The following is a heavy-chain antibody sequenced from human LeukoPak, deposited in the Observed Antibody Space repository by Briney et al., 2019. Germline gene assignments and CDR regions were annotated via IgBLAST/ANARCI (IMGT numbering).Heavy chain of an antibody. D-gene: IGHD7-27*01. V-gene: IGHV3-53*01. CDR1: EFSVGSNY. CDR3: AKDDTFAKRGIDY. CDR2: IYSGGST. Sequence: GGSLRLSCAASEFSVGSNYMTWVRQAPGKGLEWVSLIYSGGSTYYADSVKGRFTISRDNSKNTLYLQMNSLRAEDTAVYYCAKDDTFAKRGIDYWGQGTLVTVSS. J-gene: IGHJ4*02.